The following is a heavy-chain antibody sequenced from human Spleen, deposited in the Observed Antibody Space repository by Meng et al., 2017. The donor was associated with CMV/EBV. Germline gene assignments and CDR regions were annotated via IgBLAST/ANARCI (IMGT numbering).Heavy chain of an antibody. V-gene: IGHV1-69*08. CDR1: GGTFSSHT. D-gene: IGHD2-2*01. CDR2: VIPNLGTA. J-gene: IGHJ6*02. Sequence: SVKVSCKASGGTFSSHTITWVRQAPGQGLEWMGRVIPNLGTAYYAGKFRGRVTITADKSTNTAYMELSSLKSEDTAVYYCARDGGFVAVAAAQGRGYYNYGLDVWGQGTTVTVSS. CDR3: ARDGGFVAVAAAQGRGYYNYGLDV.